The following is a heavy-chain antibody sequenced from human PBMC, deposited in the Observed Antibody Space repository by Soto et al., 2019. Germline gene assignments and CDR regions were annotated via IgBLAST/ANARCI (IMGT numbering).Heavy chain of an antibody. CDR2: ISDSGSP. J-gene: IGHJ5*02. D-gene: IGHD6-25*01. V-gene: IGHV4-59*01. Sequence: PSETLSLTCTVSGASISSYYWSRIRQPPGKGLEWIAYISDSGSPKYNPSLKSRITISVDTSKNQFSLILSSVTSADTAVYYCARDQLSSGLYVWFDPWGQGTLVTVSS. CDR3: ARDQLSSGLYVWFDP. CDR1: GASISSYY.